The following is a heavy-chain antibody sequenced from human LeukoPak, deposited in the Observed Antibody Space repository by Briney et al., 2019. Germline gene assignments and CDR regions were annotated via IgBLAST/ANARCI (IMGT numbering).Heavy chain of an antibody. J-gene: IGHJ3*02. CDR3: ARWGEGATSAFDI. V-gene: IGHV3-64*01. CDR1: GFTFSSYS. CDR2: ISSNGGST. Sequence: GGSLRLSCAASGFTFSSYSMNWVRQAPGKGLEYVSAISSNGGSTYYANSVKGRFTISRDNSKNTLYLQMGSLRAEDMAVYYCARWGEGATSAFDIWGQGTMVTVSS. D-gene: IGHD1-26*01.